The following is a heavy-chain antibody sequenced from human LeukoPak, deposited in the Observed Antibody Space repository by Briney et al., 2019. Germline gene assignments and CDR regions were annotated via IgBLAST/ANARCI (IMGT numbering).Heavy chain of an antibody. CDR3: ARHLTYGSGSYLNWFDP. V-gene: IGHV5-51*01. CDR1: GYSFSNYW. Sequence: GESLKISCKGSGYSFSNYWIGWVRQMPGKGLEWMGIVYPGDSDTRYSPSFQGQVTISADKSISTAYLQWSSLKASDTAMYYSARHLTYGSGSYLNWFDPWGQGTLVTVSS. D-gene: IGHD3-10*01. CDR2: VYPGDSDT. J-gene: IGHJ5*02.